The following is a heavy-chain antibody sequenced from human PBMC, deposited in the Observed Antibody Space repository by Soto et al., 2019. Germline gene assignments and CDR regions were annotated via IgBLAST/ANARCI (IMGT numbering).Heavy chain of an antibody. Sequence: QVQLQESGPGLVKPSQTLSLTCTVSGGSISSGDYYWSWIRQPPGKGLEWIGYIYYSGSTYYNTSLKSRVTISVDTSKNQCSLKLSSVTAADTAVYYCARGRTYYDFWSGYSYYYYGMDVWGQGTTVTVSS. CDR1: GGSISSGDYY. D-gene: IGHD3-3*01. J-gene: IGHJ6*02. V-gene: IGHV4-30-4*01. CDR3: ARGRTYYDFWSGYSYYYYGMDV. CDR2: IYYSGST.